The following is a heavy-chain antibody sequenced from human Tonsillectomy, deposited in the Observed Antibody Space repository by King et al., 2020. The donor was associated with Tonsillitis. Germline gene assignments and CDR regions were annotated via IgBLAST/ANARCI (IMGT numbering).Heavy chain of an antibody. Sequence: VQLQESGPGLVKPSETLSLTCAVSGYSISSGYYWGWIRQPPGKGLEWIGSIYHSGSTYYNPSLKSRVTISVDTSKNQFSLKLSSVTAADTAVYYCASGNSSWYFEYFQHWGQGTLVTVSS. V-gene: IGHV4-38-2*01. CDR2: IYHSGST. J-gene: IGHJ1*01. CDR3: ASGNSSWYFEYFQH. D-gene: IGHD6-13*01. CDR1: GYSISSGYY.